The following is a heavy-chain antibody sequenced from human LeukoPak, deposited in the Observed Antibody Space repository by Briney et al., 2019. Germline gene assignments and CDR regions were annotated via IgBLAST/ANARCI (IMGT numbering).Heavy chain of an antibody. CDR2: INTDGSST. CDR3: ARGPPAQYCSGGSCYSNIDYYYYYGMDV. J-gene: IGHJ6*02. CDR1: GFTFSSYW. V-gene: IGHV3-74*01. Sequence: GGSLRLSCAASGFTFSSYWMHWVRQAPGKGLVWVSGINTDGSSTNYADSVKGRFTISRDNSKNTLYLQMNSLRAEDTAVYYCARGPPAQYCSGGSCYSNIDYYYYYGMDVWGQGTTVTVSS. D-gene: IGHD2-15*01.